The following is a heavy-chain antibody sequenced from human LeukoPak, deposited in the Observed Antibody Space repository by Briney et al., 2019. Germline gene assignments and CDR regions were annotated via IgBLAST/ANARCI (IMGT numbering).Heavy chain of an antibody. Sequence: GGSLRLSCAASGFTFSSYAMTWVRQAPGKGLEWVSAISDTGGSTYDADSVKGRFTISRDNSKNTLYLPMNSLRAEDTAVYYCAKDTSIGRYCTNGVCSPFDYWGQGTLVTVSS. CDR1: GFTFSSYA. D-gene: IGHD2-8*01. V-gene: IGHV3-23*01. CDR3: AKDTSIGRYCTNGVCSPFDY. CDR2: ISDTGGST. J-gene: IGHJ4*02.